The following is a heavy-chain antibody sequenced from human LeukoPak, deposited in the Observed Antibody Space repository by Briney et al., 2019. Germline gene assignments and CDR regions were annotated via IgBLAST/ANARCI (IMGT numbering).Heavy chain of an antibody. J-gene: IGHJ4*02. CDR3: ARGVAENFDY. D-gene: IGHD5-12*01. CDR2: IYYSGST. V-gene: IGHV4-39*01. CDR1: GGSISSSSYY. Sequence: SETLSLTCTVSGGSISSSSYYWGWIRQPPGKGLEWIGSIYYSGSTYYNPSLKSRVTISVDTSKNQFSLKLSSVTAADTAVYYCARGVAENFDYWGQGTLVTVSS.